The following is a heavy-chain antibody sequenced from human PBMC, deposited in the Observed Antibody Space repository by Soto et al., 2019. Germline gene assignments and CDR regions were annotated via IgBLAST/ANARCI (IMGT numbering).Heavy chain of an antibody. CDR2: INAGNGNT. V-gene: IGHV1-3*01. Sequence: QVQLVQSGAEVKKPGASVKVSCKASGYSFTGYGIHWVRQAPGQSLEWMGWINAGNGNTKYSQKFQGRVTINRDTSASTAYMELSSLNSEDTAVYYCARNRGLDYWGQGTLVTVSS. CDR3: ARNRGLDY. D-gene: IGHD3-10*01. CDR1: GYSFTGYG. J-gene: IGHJ4*02.